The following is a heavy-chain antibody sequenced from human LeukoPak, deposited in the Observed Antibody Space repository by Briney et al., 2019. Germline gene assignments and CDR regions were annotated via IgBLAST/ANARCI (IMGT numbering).Heavy chain of an antibody. CDR2: ISYDGSNK. V-gene: IGHV3-30*18. CDR1: GFTFSSYG. D-gene: IGHD3-22*01. J-gene: IGHJ4*02. Sequence: GGSLRLSCAASGFTFSSYGMHWVRQAPGKGLEWVAVISYDGSNKYYADSVKGRFTVSRDNSKNTLYLQMNSLSAEDTAVYYCAYDSSGYFDYWGQGTLVTVSS. CDR3: AYDSSGYFDY.